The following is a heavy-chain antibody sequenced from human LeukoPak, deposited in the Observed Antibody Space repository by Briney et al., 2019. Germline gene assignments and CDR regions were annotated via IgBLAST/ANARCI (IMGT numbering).Heavy chain of an antibody. D-gene: IGHD3-10*01. CDR3: ARDELWFGELYGMDV. CDR1: GFTFSSYA. Sequence: PGGSLRLSCAASGFTFSSYAMHWVRQAPGKGLEWVAVISYDGSNKYYADSVKGRFTISRDNSKNTLYLQMNSLRAEDTAVYYCARDELWFGELYGMDVWGQGTTVTVSS. CDR2: ISYDGSNK. J-gene: IGHJ6*02. V-gene: IGHV3-30-3*01.